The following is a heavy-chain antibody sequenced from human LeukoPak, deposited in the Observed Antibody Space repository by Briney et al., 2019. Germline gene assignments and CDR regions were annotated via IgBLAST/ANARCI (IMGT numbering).Heavy chain of an antibody. CDR2: IWYDGSNK. CDR1: GFTFSSYG. V-gene: IGHV3-33*01. J-gene: IGHJ4*02. D-gene: IGHD1-26*01. Sequence: GRSLRLSCAASGFTFSSYGMHWVRQAPGKGLEWVAVIWYDGSNKYYADSVKGRFAISRDNSKNTLYLQMNSLRAEDTAVYYCARDSGSSFDYWGQGTLVTVSS. CDR3: ARDSGSSFDY.